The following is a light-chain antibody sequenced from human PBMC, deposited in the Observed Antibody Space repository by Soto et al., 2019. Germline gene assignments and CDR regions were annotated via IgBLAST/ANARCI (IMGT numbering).Light chain of an antibody. CDR3: QAWDSSTAV. V-gene: IGLV3-1*01. Sequence: SYGLTQPPSVSVSPGQTASITCSGDKLGHKYVCWYQQKPGQSPVLVIYQNNKRPSGIPERFSGSNSGNTATLTISGTQAMDEADYYCQAWDSSTAVFGGGTKLTVL. J-gene: IGLJ2*01. CDR2: QNN. CDR1: KLGHKY.